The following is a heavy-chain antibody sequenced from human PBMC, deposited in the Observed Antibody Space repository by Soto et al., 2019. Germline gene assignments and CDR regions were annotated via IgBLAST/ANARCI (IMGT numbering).Heavy chain of an antibody. CDR3: ERGCSGGSCSYFDY. J-gene: IGHJ4*02. V-gene: IGHV1-2*04. D-gene: IGHD2-15*01. CDR1: GYTFTGYY. CDR2: INPNQGGT. Sequence: ASVKVSYKASGYTFTGYYMHWVQQAPGQGLEGMGWINPNQGGTNYAQKFQGWVTMTRDTSISTAYMELSRLRSDDTAVYYCERGCSGGSCSYFDYWGQGTLVTVSS.